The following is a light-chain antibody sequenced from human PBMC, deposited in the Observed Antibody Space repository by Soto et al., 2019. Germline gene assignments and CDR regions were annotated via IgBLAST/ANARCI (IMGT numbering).Light chain of an antibody. CDR1: SSNIGNNY. J-gene: IGLJ2*01. Sequence: QSVLTQPPSVSAAPGQRVTISCSGSSSNIGNNYVSWYQQLPGTAPKLLIYDNNKRFSGIPDRFSGSKSGTSATLGITGLQTGDEADYYCGTWDSSRRAVVFGGGTKVTVL. CDR2: DNN. CDR3: GTWDSSRRAVV. V-gene: IGLV1-51*01.